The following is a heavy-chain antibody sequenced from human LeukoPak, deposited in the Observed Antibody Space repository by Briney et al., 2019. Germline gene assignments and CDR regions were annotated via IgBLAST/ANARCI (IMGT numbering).Heavy chain of an antibody. CDR2: IYYSGST. Sequence: SETLSLTCTVSGGSISSSCYYWGWIRQPPGKGLEWIGSIYYSGSTYYNPSLKSRVTISVDTSKNQFSLKLSSVTAADTAVYYCATGSYYNVGFDYWGQGTLVTASS. D-gene: IGHD3-10*01. J-gene: IGHJ4*02. V-gene: IGHV4-39*01. CDR3: ATGSYYNVGFDY. CDR1: GGSISSSCYY.